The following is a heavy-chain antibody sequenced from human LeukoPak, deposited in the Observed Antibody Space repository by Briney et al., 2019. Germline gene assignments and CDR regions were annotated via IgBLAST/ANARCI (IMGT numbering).Heavy chain of an antibody. Sequence: PSETLSLTCTVSGGSISSGDYYWRWIRQPPGRGLEWIVYIYYSGSTYYNPSLKSRVTISVDTSKNQFSLKLSSVTAADTAVYYCARGHPRTYYYDSSGYHPADAFDIWGQGTMVTVSS. CDR3: ARGHPRTYYYDSSGYHPADAFDI. CDR1: GGSISSGDYY. D-gene: IGHD3-22*01. V-gene: IGHV4-30-4*01. J-gene: IGHJ3*02. CDR2: IYYSGST.